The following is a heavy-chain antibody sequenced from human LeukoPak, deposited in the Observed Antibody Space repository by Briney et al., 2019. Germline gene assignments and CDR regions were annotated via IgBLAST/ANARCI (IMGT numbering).Heavy chain of an antibody. CDR1: GFTFGDYA. CDR2: IRAKTYGGTT. Sequence: GGSLRLSCTASGFTFGDYAMSWYRQAPGKGLEWVGFIRAKTYGGTTQYAASVKDRFTISRDDSKSIAYLQMNSLKTEDTAVYYCARADYGGNAGGFWGQGTLVTVSS. CDR3: ARADYGGNAGGF. V-gene: IGHV3-49*03. J-gene: IGHJ4*02. D-gene: IGHD4-23*01.